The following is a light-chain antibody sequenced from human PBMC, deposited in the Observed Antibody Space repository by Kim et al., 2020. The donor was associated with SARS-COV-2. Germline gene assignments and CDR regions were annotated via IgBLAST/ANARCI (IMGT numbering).Light chain of an antibody. CDR3: QAWDSSTAV. J-gene: IGLJ3*02. Sequence: GSRGQTARITCSGDKLGDKYACWYQQKPGQSPVLVIYQDSKRPSGIPERFSGSNSGNTATLTISGTQAMDEADYYCQAWDSSTAVFGGGTQLTVL. V-gene: IGLV3-1*01. CDR1: KLGDKY. CDR2: QDS.